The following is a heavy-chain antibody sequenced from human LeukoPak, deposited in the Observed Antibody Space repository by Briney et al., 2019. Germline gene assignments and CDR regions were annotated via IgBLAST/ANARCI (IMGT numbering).Heavy chain of an antibody. J-gene: IGHJ4*02. CDR2: INNDGSSR. CDR3: ARAGYGGDSLDY. D-gene: IGHD4-23*01. CDR1: GFTFSSYW. Sequence: GGSLRLSCAASGFTFSSYWMHWVRQAPGKGLVWVSRINNDGSSRDLADFVKGRFTISRDNAKNTLDLQMSSLRAEDTAVYYCARAGYGGDSLDYWGQGTLVTVSS. V-gene: IGHV3-74*01.